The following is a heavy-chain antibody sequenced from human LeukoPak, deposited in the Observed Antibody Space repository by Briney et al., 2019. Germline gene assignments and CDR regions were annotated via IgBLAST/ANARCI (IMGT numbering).Heavy chain of an antibody. D-gene: IGHD1-26*01. V-gene: IGHV3-66*02. J-gene: IGHJ4*02. CDR3: ARSWDARLNFDY. CDR2: IYSGGST. Sequence: GGSLRLSCAASGFIVSSNYMNWVRQAPGKGREWVSVIYSGGSTYYADSVKGRFTISRDNSKNTLYLQMNSLRAEDTAVYYCARSWDARLNFDYWGQGTLVTVSS. CDR1: GFIVSSNY.